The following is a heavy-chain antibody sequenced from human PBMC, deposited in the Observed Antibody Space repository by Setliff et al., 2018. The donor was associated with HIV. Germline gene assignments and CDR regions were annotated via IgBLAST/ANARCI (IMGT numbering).Heavy chain of an antibody. V-gene: IGHV3-23*01. Sequence: GGSLRLSCAASEFTFRTHAMSWVRQAPGKGLEWVSGISGSGGSTYYADSVKGRFTISRDKSKNTLFLQVSSLRAEDTAVYYCASGSGYCKNGNCYIGVHKNPDKYYFDYWGQGTLVTVSS. J-gene: IGHJ4*02. CDR1: EFTFRTHA. D-gene: IGHD2-8*01. CDR2: ISGSGGST. CDR3: ASGSGYCKNGNCYIGVHKNPDKYYFDY.